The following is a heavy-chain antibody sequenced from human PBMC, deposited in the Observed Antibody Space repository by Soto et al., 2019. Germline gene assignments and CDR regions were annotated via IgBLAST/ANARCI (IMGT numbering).Heavy chain of an antibody. D-gene: IGHD6-13*01. CDR2: IYYGGST. J-gene: IGHJ5*02. V-gene: IGHV4-30-4*01. Sequence: QVQLQESGPGLVKPSQTLSLICTVSGGSISSGDYYWSWIRQPPGKGLEWIGYIYYGGSTYYNPSLKSRVTISVDTSKNQFSLKLSSVTAADTAVYYCARVRPARSWYYWFDPWGQGTLVTVSS. CDR1: GGSISSGDYY. CDR3: ARVRPARSWYYWFDP.